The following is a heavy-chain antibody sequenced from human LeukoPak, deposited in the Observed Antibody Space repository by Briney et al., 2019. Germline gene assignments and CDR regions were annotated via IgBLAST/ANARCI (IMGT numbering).Heavy chain of an antibody. D-gene: IGHD4-23*01. CDR3: ARGWLAETTVVTPYNY. CDR1: GGTFSSYA. CDR2: IIPIFGTA. J-gene: IGHJ4*02. V-gene: IGHV1-69*13. Sequence: SVKVSCKASGGTFSSYAISWVRQAPGQGLEWMGGIIPIFGTANYAQKFQGRVTITADESTRTAYMELSSLRSEDTAVYYCARGWLAETTVVTPYNYWGRGTLVSVSS.